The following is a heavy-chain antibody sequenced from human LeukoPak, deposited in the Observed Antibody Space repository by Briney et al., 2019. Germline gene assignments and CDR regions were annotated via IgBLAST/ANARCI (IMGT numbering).Heavy chain of an antibody. J-gene: IGHJ5*02. CDR1: GFTFSSYA. CDR2: ISGSGDNT. V-gene: IGHV3-23*01. CDR3: AKVRPSSSWYRDKYNWFDP. Sequence: GGSLRLSCAASGFTFSSYAMSWVRQAPGKGLEWVSGISGSGDNTYYADSVKGRFTISRDNSKNTLYVQVNSLGTEDTAVYYCAKVRPSSSWYRDKYNWFDPWGQGTLVTVSS. D-gene: IGHD6-13*01.